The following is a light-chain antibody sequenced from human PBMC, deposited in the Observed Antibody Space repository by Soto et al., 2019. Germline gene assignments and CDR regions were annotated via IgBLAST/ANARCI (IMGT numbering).Light chain of an antibody. CDR1: QSVSNSY. CDR2: DVS. Sequence: ENVLTQSPGTLSLSPGERATLSCRSSQSVSNSYLAWYQQKPGQAPRLLIYDVSSRATGIPDRFSGSGSGTDFTLTISRLESEDFAVYYCQQYGISPTFGQGTKVEIK. J-gene: IGKJ1*01. V-gene: IGKV3-20*01. CDR3: QQYGISPT.